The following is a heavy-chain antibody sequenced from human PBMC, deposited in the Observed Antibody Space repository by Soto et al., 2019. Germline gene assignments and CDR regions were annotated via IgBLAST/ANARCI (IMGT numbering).Heavy chain of an antibody. Sequence: GGSLRLSCAASGFTVSSNYMSWVRQAPGKGLEWVSVIYSGGSTYYADSVKGRFTISRDNSKNTLYLQMNSLRAEDTAVYYCTLDSRVPQVYSQHGAQGTLVTVSS. CDR1: GFTVSSNY. V-gene: IGHV3-53*01. CDR2: IYSGGST. D-gene: IGHD3-22*01. J-gene: IGHJ1*01. CDR3: TLDSRVPQVYSQH.